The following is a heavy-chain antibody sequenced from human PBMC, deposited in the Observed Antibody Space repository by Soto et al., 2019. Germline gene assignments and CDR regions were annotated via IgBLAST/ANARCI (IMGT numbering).Heavy chain of an antibody. J-gene: IGHJ6*02. D-gene: IGHD2-8*01. V-gene: IGHV5-10-1*01. CDR2: IDPSDSYT. CDR3: ATKGHCNNGVCSWNYGMDV. Sequence: XDSLKVSWKCSGYSFTSYWISLVLQMPGKGLEWMGRIDPSDSYTNYSPSFQGHVTISADKSISTAYLQWSSLKASDTAMYYCATKGHCNNGVCSWNYGMDVWGQGTTVTVSS. CDR1: GYSFTSYW.